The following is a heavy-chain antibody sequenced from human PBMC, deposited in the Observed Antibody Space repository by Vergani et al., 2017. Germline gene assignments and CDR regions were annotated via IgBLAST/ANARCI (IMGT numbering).Heavy chain of an antibody. V-gene: IGHV4-34*01. D-gene: IGHD3-22*01. Sequence: QVQLQQWGAGLLKPSETLSLTCAVYGGSFSGYYWSWIRQPPGKGLEWIGEINHSGSTNYNPSLKSRVTVSVDTSKNQFSLKLSSVTAADTAVYYCARGRGVTTTPLALFWGQGTLVTVSS. J-gene: IGHJ4*02. CDR2: INHSGST. CDR3: ARGRGVTTTPLALF. CDR1: GGSFSGYY.